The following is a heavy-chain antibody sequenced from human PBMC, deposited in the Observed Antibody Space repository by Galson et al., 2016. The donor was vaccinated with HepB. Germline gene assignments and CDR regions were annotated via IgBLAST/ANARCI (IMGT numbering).Heavy chain of an antibody. V-gene: IGHV3-23*01. CDR1: GFSFSSSD. Sequence: SLRLSCEASGFSFSSSDMTWVRQAPGKGLEWVSSIRVTDDRTYYAHSIKGRFSISRDNSEKTLCLQMNSLRVEDTAIYYCATETEGTKLGTWVGRYCDLWGRGSLVTVSS. CDR3: ATETEGTKLGTWVGRYCDL. J-gene: IGHJ2*01. CDR2: IRVTDDRT. D-gene: IGHD7-27*01.